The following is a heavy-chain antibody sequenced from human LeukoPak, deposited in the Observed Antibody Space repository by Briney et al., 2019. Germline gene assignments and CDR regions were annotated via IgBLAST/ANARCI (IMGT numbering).Heavy chain of an antibody. CDR1: GYTFTGYY. CDR3: ARPSLGVDTAMVRYFDY. Sequence: ASVKVSCKASGYTFTGYYMHWVRQAPGQGLEWMGWINPNSGGTNYAQKFRGRVTMTRDTSISTAYMELSRLRSDDTAVYYCARPSLGVDTAMVRYFDYWGQGTLVTVSS. D-gene: IGHD5-18*01. CDR2: INPNSGGT. V-gene: IGHV1-2*02. J-gene: IGHJ4*02.